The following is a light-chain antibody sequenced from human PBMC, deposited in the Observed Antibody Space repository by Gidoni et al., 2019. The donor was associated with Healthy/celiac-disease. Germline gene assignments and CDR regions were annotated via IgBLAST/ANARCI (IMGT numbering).Light chain of an antibody. CDR3: QAWDSSTVV. CDR2: QDS. J-gene: IGLJ2*01. V-gene: IGLV3-1*01. CDR1: KLGDKY. Sequence: SYELTQPPSVSVSPGQTARLTCSGYKLGDKYACCYQQKPGKSPVLVIYQDSKRPSGIPERFSGSNSGNTATLTISGTQAMDEADYYCQAWDSSTVVFGGGTKLTVL.